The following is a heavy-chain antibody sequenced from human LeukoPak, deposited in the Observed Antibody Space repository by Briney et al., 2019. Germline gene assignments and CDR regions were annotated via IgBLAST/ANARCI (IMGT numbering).Heavy chain of an antibody. D-gene: IGHD2-2*01. Sequence: PGGSLRLSCAASGFTFSSYEMNWVRQAPGKGLEWVSYISSSGSTIYYADSLKGGFTISRDNAKNSLYLQMNSLRAEDTAVYYCARERYCSSTSCYAALFDYWGQGTLVTVSS. CDR2: ISSSGSTI. CDR1: GFTFSSYE. CDR3: ARERYCSSTSCYAALFDY. J-gene: IGHJ4*02. V-gene: IGHV3-48*03.